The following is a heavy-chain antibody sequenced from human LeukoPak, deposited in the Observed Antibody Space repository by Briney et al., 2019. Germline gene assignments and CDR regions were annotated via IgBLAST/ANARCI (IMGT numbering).Heavy chain of an antibody. CDR3: ARAPLWLNFDY. CDR1: GFTFSSDS. V-gene: IGHV3-21*01. CDR2: ISSSSSYI. J-gene: IGHJ4*02. Sequence: GGSLRLSCAASGFTFSSDSMNWVRQDPGKGLEWVSSISSSSSYIYYADSVKGRFTISRDNAKNSLYLQMNSLRAEDAAVYYCARAPLWLNFDYWGQGTLVTVSS. D-gene: IGHD3-10*01.